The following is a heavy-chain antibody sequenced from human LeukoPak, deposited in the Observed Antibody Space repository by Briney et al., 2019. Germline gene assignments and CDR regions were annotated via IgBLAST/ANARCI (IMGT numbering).Heavy chain of an antibody. V-gene: IGHV4-39*07. D-gene: IGHD6-13*01. CDR2: IYYSGST. J-gene: IGHJ6*03. Sequence: SETLPLTCTVSGGSISSSSYYWGWIRQPPGKGLEWIGSIYYSGSTYYNPSLKSRVTISIDTSKNQFSLKLSSVTAADTAVYYCARLGYSSSWPSYYYYYYYVDVWGKGTTVTISS. CDR1: GGSISSSSYY. CDR3: ARLGYSSSWPSYYYYYYYVDV.